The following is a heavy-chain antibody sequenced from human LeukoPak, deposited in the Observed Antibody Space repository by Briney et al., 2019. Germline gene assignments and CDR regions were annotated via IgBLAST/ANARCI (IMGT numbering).Heavy chain of an antibody. Sequence: GGSLRLSCAASRFTFSSYAMSWVRQAPGKGLEWVSAISGSGGVTYYADSVKGRFTISRDNSKNTLYLQMNSLRAEDAAVYFCAKAPVTSCRGAYCYPFDSWGQGTLVTVSS. CDR1: RFTFSSYA. D-gene: IGHD2-21*01. CDR2: ISGSGGVT. J-gene: IGHJ4*02. CDR3: AKAPVTSCRGAYCYPFDS. V-gene: IGHV3-23*01.